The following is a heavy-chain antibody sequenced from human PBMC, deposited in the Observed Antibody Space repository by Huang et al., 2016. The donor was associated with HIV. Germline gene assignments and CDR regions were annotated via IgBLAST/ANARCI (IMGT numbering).Heavy chain of an antibody. CDR1: GFTFSTYT. CDR2: VSYDGSNK. J-gene: IGHJ4*02. Sequence: QVQLLESGGRMVRPGGSLRLSCAASGFTFSTYTMHWGRQAPGKGVEWVAVVSYDGSNKYYADSVKGRFSSSRENSKNTLYLQMNSLRVEDTAVYYCARWDSSSCFSYDYWGQGTLVAVSS. D-gene: IGHD2-2*01. CDR3: ARWDSSSCFSYDY. V-gene: IGHV3-30-3*01.